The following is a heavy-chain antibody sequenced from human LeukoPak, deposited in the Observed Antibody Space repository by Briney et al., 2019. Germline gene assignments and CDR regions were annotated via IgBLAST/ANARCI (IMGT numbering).Heavy chain of an antibody. CDR3: ARGGSSSPNLYYYYGMDV. CDR2: IYYSGST. J-gene: IGHJ6*02. CDR1: GGSFSGYY. V-gene: IGHV4-59*01. D-gene: IGHD6-13*01. Sequence: PSETLSLTCAVYGGSFSGYYWSWIRQHPGKGLEWIGYIYYSGSTNYNPSLKSRVTISVDTSKNQFSLKLSSVTAADTAVYYCARGGSSSPNLYYYYGMDVWGQGTTVTVSS.